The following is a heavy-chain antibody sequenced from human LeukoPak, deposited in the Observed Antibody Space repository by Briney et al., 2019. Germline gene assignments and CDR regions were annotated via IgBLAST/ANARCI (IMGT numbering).Heavy chain of an antibody. J-gene: IGHJ6*03. D-gene: IGHD6-19*01. CDR1: GGSISSYY. CDR3: ARGDSSGWHIPYYYYMDV. CDR2: IYYSGST. V-gene: IGHV4-59*01. Sequence: SETLSLTCTASGGSISSYYWSWIRQPPGKGLEWIGYIYYSGSTNYNPSLKSRVTISVDTSKNQFSLKLSSVTAADTAVYYCARGDSSGWHIPYYYYMDVWGKGTTVTVSS.